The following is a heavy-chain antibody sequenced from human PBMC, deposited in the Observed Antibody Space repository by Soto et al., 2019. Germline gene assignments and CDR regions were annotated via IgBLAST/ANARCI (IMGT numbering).Heavy chain of an antibody. J-gene: IGHJ3*02. Sequence: EVQLVESGGGLVQPGRSLRLSCAASGFTIDDYAMHWVRQPPGKGPEWVSGVSWNSGFTGYADSVKGRFTISRDNAKNSLYLQTNSLRAEDTALYYCVKGGSAPVAMLDAFDIWGQGTMVTVSS. D-gene: IGHD2-2*01. CDR1: GFTIDDYA. V-gene: IGHV3-9*01. CDR3: VKGGSAPVAMLDAFDI. CDR2: VSWNSGFT.